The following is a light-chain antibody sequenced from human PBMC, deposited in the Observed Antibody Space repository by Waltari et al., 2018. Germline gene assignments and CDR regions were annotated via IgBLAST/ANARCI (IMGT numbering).Light chain of an antibody. CDR2: GAS. CDR3: QQSYT. V-gene: IGKV1-39*01. J-gene: IGKJ4*01. CDR1: QSISEY. Sequence: DIQMTQSPSSLSASVGEKVTITCRASQSISEYLNWYQQKPEKAPKLLIYGASSLQSGVPSRFSGSGSGTDFTLSITSLQPEDSATYYCQQSYTFGGGTKVEIK.